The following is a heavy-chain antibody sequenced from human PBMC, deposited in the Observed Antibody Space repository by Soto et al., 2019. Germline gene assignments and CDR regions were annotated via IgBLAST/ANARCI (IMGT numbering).Heavy chain of an antibody. Sequence: GGSLRLSCAGSGFTFSSYWMHWVRQAPGKGLVWVSRMSTDGSNTYYADSVQGRFTISRDNAKDTLYLQMNRPRAADSAVSYCVRGNTGLGNFDSWGQGTLVTVSS. V-gene: IGHV3-74*01. J-gene: IGHJ4*02. D-gene: IGHD1-1*01. CDR3: VRGNTGLGNFDS. CDR1: GFTFSSYW. CDR2: MSTDGSNT.